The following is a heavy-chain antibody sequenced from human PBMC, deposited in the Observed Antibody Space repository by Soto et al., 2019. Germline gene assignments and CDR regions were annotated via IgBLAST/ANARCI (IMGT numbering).Heavy chain of an antibody. CDR3: ARAYCGGDCYRSFDY. D-gene: IGHD2-21*02. CDR2: IYHSGST. J-gene: IGHJ4*02. CDR1: GGSISSSNW. V-gene: IGHV4-4*02. Sequence: QVQLQESGPGLVKPSGTLSLTCAVSGGSISSSNWWSWVRQPPGKGLEWIGEIYHSGSTNYNPSLKGRVTISVDKSTTQVSLKLSSVTAADTAVYYCARAYCGGDCYRSFDYWGQGTLVTVSS.